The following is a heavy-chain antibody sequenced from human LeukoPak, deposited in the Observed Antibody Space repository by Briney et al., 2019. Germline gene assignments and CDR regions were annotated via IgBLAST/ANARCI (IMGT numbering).Heavy chain of an antibody. J-gene: IGHJ4*02. V-gene: IGHV1-2*02. CDR2: INPNSGGT. CDR3: ARDQNPGTYGSGSYYGY. Sequence: ASVKVSCKASGYTFTGYYMHWVRQAPGQGLEWMGWINPNSGGTNYAQKFQGRVTMTRDTSISTAHMELSRLRSDDTAVYYCARDQNPGTYGSGSYYGYWGQGTLVTVSS. D-gene: IGHD3-10*01. CDR1: GYTFTGYY.